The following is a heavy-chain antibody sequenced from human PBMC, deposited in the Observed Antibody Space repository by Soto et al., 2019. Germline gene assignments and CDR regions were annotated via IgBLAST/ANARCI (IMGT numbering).Heavy chain of an antibody. CDR1: GGSMSSYY. V-gene: IGHV4-59*01. D-gene: IGHD3-9*01. Sequence: SETLSLTCTVSGGSMSSYYGSCIRQPPGKGLEWIGYIYYSGSTNYNPSLKSRVTISVDTSKNQFSLKLSSVTAADTAVYYCARGGRRRYYDILTADYYYGMDVWGQGTTVTVSS. J-gene: IGHJ6*02. CDR3: ARGGRRRYYDILTADYYYGMDV. CDR2: IYYSGST.